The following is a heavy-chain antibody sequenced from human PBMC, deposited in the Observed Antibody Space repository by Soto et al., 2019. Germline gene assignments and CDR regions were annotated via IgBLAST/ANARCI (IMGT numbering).Heavy chain of an antibody. J-gene: IGHJ3*02. D-gene: IGHD6-13*01. CDR2: INPNSGGT. CDR1: GYTFTGYY. CDR3: ARERKAEADNDAFDI. V-gene: IGHV1-2*02. Sequence: ASVKVSCKPSGYTFTGYYMHWVRQAPGQGLEWMGWINPNSGGTKYIQKFQGRVTMTRDTSISTAYMELSSLRSDDTAVYYCARERKAEADNDAFDIWGQRTMVTVSS.